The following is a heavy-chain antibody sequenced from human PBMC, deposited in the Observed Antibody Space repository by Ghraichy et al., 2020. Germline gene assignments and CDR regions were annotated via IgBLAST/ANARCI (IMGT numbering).Heavy chain of an antibody. CDR1: GYTFTSYG. J-gene: IGHJ3*02. D-gene: IGHD6-19*01. CDR3: ARTMGQWLVLGAFDI. CDR2: ISAYNGNT. V-gene: IGHV1-18*01. Sequence: ASVKVSCKASGYTFTSYGISWVRQAPGQGLEWMGWISAYNGNTNYAQKLQGRVTMTTDTSTSTAYMELRSLRSDDTAVYYCARTMGQWLVLGAFDIWGQGTMVTVSS.